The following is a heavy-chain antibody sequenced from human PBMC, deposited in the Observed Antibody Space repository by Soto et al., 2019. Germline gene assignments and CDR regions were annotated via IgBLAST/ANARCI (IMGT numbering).Heavy chain of an antibody. CDR3: ARHPIIAAAGPGGWFDP. V-gene: IGHV1-69*13. J-gene: IGHJ5*02. CDR2: IIPIFGTA. CDR1: VCTFSSYA. Sequence: SVKVSCKASVCTFSSYAISLVRQAPGQGREWMGGIIPIFGTANYAQKFQGRVTITADESTSPAYMELSSLRSEGTAVYYCARHPIIAAAGPGGWFDPWGQGTLVTVSS. D-gene: IGHD6-13*01.